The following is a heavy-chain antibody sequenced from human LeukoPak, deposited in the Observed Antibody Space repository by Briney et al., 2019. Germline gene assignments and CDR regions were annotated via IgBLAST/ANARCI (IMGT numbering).Heavy chain of an antibody. CDR1: RYTFTDYY. Sequence: ASVKVSCKASRYTFTDYYMHWVRQAPGQGLEWMGWISANNGHTNYAQKFQGRVTMTTDTSTSTAYMELRSLRSDDTAMYYCARAPMVGPTRVDFWGQGTLVTVSS. CDR3: ARAPMVGPTRVDF. J-gene: IGHJ4*02. D-gene: IGHD1-26*01. V-gene: IGHV1-2*02. CDR2: ISANNGHT.